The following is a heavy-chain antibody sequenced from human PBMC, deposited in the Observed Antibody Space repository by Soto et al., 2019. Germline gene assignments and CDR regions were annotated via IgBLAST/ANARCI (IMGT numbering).Heavy chain of an antibody. CDR1: GGTFSSYA. D-gene: IGHD2-21*02. CDR2: IIPIFGTA. Sequence: ASVKVSCKASGGTFSSYAISWVRQAPGQGLEWMGGIIPIFGTANYAQKFQGRVTITADESTSTAYMELSSLRSEDTAVYYCARGLAYCGGDCYLDYWGQGTLVTVSS. CDR3: ARGLAYCGGDCYLDY. V-gene: IGHV1-69*13. J-gene: IGHJ4*02.